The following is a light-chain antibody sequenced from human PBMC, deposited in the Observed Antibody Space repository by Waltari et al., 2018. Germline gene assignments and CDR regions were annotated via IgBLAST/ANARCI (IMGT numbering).Light chain of an antibody. J-gene: IGLJ3*02. CDR1: TLPKKY. Sequence: SSELTQPPSVSVSPGQTARITCSGDTLPKKYVYWYHQKSGRAPVLVSYEDNKRPSGMSERFSGSSSGTMAALTISGAQVEDEGDYYCYSTLGSDNHGAVFGGGTTLTVL. CDR3: YSTLGSDNHGAV. V-gene: IGLV3-10*01. CDR2: EDN.